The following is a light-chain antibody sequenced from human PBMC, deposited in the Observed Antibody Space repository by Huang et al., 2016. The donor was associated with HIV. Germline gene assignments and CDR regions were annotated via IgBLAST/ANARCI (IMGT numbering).Light chain of an antibody. CDR3: HQYFSTPLT. Sequence: IVVTQSPDSLAVFLGERAANNFKSSPTLLYSSNNNNYLAWYQQKPGQSPALLIYWASTRAPGVPNLCNGSGSVADFTLTINSLQAEDVALYYCHQYFSTPLTFGGGTKVDIK. CDR1: PTLLYSSNNNNY. J-gene: IGKJ4*01. CDR2: WAS. V-gene: IGKV4-1*01.